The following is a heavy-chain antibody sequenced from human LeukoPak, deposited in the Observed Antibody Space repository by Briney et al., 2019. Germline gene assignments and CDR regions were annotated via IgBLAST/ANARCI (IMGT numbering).Heavy chain of an antibody. CDR1: GGSFSGYY. J-gene: IGHJ4*02. V-gene: IGHV4-34*01. CDR2: INHSGST. D-gene: IGHD1-26*01. CDR3: ARHSATTGYPIDY. Sequence: SETLSLTCAVYGGSFSGYYWSWIRQPPGKGLEWIGEINHSGSTNYNPSLKSRVTISVDTSKNQFSLKLSSVTAADTAVYYCARHSATTGYPIDYWGQGTLVTVSS.